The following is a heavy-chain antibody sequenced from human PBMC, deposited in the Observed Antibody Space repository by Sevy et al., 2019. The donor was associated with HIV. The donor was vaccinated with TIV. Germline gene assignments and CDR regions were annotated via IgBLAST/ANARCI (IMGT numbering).Heavy chain of an antibody. Sequence: HSETLSLTCTVSGGSISNSAYYWGWIRQPPGKGLEWIGNIYYIGNTYYKPSLKSRVTISVDTSKNHFSLKLTSVTAADTAVYYCARWTMGITMIQGEFDSWGQGTLVTVSS. CDR2: IYYIGNT. CDR1: GGSISNSAYY. D-gene: IGHD3-10*01. V-gene: IGHV4-39*02. CDR3: ARWTMGITMIQGEFDS. J-gene: IGHJ5*01.